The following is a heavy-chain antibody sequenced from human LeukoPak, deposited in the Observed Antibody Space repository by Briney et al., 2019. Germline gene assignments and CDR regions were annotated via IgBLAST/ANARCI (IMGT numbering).Heavy chain of an antibody. CDR3: AKNGDRGAYCTGGTCYPYFYYYMDV. Sequence: GGSLRLSCAASRFTFSNYAMSWVRQAPGKGLEWVLSIRDSAYRTYYADSVKGRFTISRDNSKNTLYLQMNSLRDEDTAIYYCAKNGDRGAYCTGGTCYPYFYYYMDVWGKGTTVTI. V-gene: IGHV3-23*01. CDR1: RFTFSNYA. J-gene: IGHJ6*03. D-gene: IGHD2-15*01. CDR2: IRDSAYRT.